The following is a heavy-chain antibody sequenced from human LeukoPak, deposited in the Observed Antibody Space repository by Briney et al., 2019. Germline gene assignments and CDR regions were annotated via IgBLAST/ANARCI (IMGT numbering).Heavy chain of an antibody. CDR3: ARTSSSGSPYYYYYYMDV. D-gene: IGHD5-12*01. J-gene: IGHJ6*03. Sequence: SETLSLTCAVYGGSFSGYYWSWIRQPPGRGLEWIGEINHSGSTNYNPSLKSRVTISVDASKNQFSLKLSSVTAADTAVYYCARTSSSGSPYYYYYYMDVWGKGTTVTVSS. CDR1: GGSFSGYY. V-gene: IGHV4-34*01. CDR2: INHSGST.